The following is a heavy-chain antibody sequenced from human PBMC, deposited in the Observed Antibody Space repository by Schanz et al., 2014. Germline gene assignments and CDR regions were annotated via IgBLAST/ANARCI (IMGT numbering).Heavy chain of an antibody. Sequence: EVQLVESGGGLVKPGGSLRLSCAASGFTFSSYSMNWVRQAPGKGLEWVSSISSSSSYIYYADSVKGRFTISRDNAKNSLYLQMNSLRAEDTAVYYCAREEGWGIAAAGRKHYYYGMDVWGQGTTVNVSS. J-gene: IGHJ6*02. CDR3: AREEGWGIAAAGRKHYYYGMDV. D-gene: IGHD6-13*01. V-gene: IGHV3-21*01. CDR1: GFTFSSYS. CDR2: ISSSSSYI.